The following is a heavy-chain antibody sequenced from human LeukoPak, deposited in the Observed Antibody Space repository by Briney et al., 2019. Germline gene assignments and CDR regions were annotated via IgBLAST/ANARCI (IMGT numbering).Heavy chain of an antibody. CDR1: GFSFSTYN. CDR3: AKRRAYYYDSSGYYNFDF. CDR2: ITTSSTYI. V-gene: IGHV3-21*04. J-gene: IGHJ4*02. D-gene: IGHD3-22*01. Sequence: GGSLRLSCAASGFSFSTYNMNWVRQAPGKGLEWVSSITTSSTYIYYADSVKGRFTISRDNSKNTLYLQMNSLRAEDTAVYYCAKRRAYYYDSSGYYNFDFWGQGTLVTVSS.